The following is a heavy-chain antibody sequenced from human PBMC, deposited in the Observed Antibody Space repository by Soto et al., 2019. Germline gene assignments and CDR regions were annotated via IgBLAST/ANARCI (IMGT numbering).Heavy chain of an antibody. CDR3: ARHGVGRSSGWYQNFL. CDR1: GYSFSSYW. V-gene: IGHV5-10-1*01. D-gene: IGHD6-19*01. CDR2: IDPSDSYT. Sequence: GESLKLSCKGSGYSFSSYWISWVRQMPGKGLEWMGRIDPSDSYTSYSPSFQGHVTISTDKSISTAYLQWSSLKASDTAMYYCARHGVGRSSGWYQNFLWGQGTLVTVSS. J-gene: IGHJ4*02.